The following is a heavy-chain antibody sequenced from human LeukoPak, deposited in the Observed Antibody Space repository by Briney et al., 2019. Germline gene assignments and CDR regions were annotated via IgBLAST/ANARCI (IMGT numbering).Heavy chain of an antibody. CDR3: AKDICSGGSCYLDY. CDR1: GFTFDDYA. J-gene: IGHJ4*02. CDR2: ISGDGGST. V-gene: IGHV3-43*02. D-gene: IGHD2-15*01. Sequence: GSLRLSCAASGFTFDDYAMHWVRQAPGKGLEWVSLISGDGGSTYYADSVKGRFTISRDNSKNSLYLQVNSLRTEDTALYYCAKDICSGGSCYLDYWGQGTLVTVSS.